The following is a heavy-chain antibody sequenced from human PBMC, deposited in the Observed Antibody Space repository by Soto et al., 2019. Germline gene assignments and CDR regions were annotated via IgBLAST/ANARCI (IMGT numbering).Heavy chain of an antibody. J-gene: IGHJ6*02. Sequence: GESLKISCKGSGYSFTSYWISWVRQMPGKGLEWMGRIDPSDSYTNYSPSFQGHVTISADKSISTAYLQWSSLKASDTAMYYCAREREVSGSYDYYYYGMDVWGQGTMVTVSS. CDR1: GYSFTSYW. D-gene: IGHD3-16*01. V-gene: IGHV5-10-1*01. CDR3: AREREVSGSYDYYYYGMDV. CDR2: IDPSDSYT.